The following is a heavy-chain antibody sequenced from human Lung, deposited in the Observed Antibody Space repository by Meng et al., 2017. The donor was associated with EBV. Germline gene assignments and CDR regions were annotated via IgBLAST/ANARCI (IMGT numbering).Heavy chain of an antibody. CDR1: GGSISSINW. V-gene: IGHV4-4*02. J-gene: IGHJ5*02. Sequence: VQLRESAQGRVKPSETLPLPCAVSGGSISSINWWTWVRQPPGKGLEWIGEIYHSGSTNYNPSLKSRVTISVDKSKNQFSLKLSSVTAADTAVYYCARVAAAGNEWFDPWGQGTLVTVSS. CDR3: ARVAAAGNEWFDP. CDR2: IYHSGST. D-gene: IGHD6-13*01.